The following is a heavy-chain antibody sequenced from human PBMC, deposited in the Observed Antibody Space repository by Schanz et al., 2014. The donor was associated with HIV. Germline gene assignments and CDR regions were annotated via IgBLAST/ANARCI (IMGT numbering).Heavy chain of an antibody. J-gene: IGHJ6*02. CDR3: ARVANWDYYGMDV. Sequence: VQLVESGGGVVQPGRSLRLSCAASGFTFSTYAMSWVRQAPGKGLEWVSGMRGSDDSTFYADSVKGRFTISRDNSKNTLFLQMNSLRGEDTAVYYCARVANWDYYGMDVWGRGTTVTVSS. CDR1: GFTFSTYA. D-gene: IGHD3-16*01. V-gene: IGHV3-23*04. CDR2: MRGSDDST.